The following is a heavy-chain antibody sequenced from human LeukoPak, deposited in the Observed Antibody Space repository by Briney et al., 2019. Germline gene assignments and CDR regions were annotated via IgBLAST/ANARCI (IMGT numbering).Heavy chain of an antibody. CDR2: ISGSGGST. J-gene: IGHJ6*02. CDR1: GFTFSSYA. Sequence: PGGSLRLSCAASGFTFSSYAMSWVRQAPGKGLEWVSAISGSGGSTYYADSVKGRFTISRDNSKNTLYLQMNSLRAEDTAVYYCAKAGWFGESPYGMDVWGQGTTVTVSS. D-gene: IGHD3-10*01. CDR3: AKAGWFGESPYGMDV. V-gene: IGHV3-23*01.